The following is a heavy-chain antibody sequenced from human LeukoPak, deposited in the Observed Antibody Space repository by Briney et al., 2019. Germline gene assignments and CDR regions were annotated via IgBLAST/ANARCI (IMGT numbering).Heavy chain of an antibody. CDR2: IYYSGST. CDR1: GGSISSYY. D-gene: IGHD2-2*01. Sequence: PSETLSLTCTVSGGSISSYYWSWVRQPPGKGLEWIGYIYYSGSTNYNSSLKSRVTISVDTSKNQFSLKLSSVTAADTAVYYCARDALTAAPYGMDVWGQGTTVTVSS. CDR3: ARDALTAAPYGMDV. J-gene: IGHJ6*02. V-gene: IGHV4-59*01.